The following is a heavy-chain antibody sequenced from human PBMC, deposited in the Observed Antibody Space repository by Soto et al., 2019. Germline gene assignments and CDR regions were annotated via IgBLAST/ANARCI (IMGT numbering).Heavy chain of an antibody. CDR3: ASRSGQLPYYFDY. D-gene: IGHD6-6*01. CDR2: ISAYKGNT. V-gene: IGHV1-18*03. Sequence: AASVKVSCKASGFTFTNYGITWVRQAPGQGLEWMGWISAYKGNTNYAQKFQGRVTMTTDTSTSTAYMELRSLRSDDMAVYYCASRSGQLPYYFDYWGQGTQVTVSS. CDR1: GFTFTNYG. J-gene: IGHJ4*02.